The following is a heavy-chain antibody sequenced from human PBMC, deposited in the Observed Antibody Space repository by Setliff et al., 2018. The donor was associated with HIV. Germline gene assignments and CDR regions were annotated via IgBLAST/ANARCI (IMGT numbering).Heavy chain of an antibody. CDR3: ASGKGVRGVIITGGLDV. D-gene: IGHD3-10*01. J-gene: IGHJ6*04. V-gene: IGHV1-8*01. CDR2: MNPNSGDT. Sequence: VASVKVSCKASGHTFSNYDVIWVRRATGQGLEWMGWMNPNSGDTGYAQKLQGRVIMTRDTSISTAYMELSSLTSADTAVYYCASGKGVRGVIITGGLDVWGKGTTVTVSS. CDR1: GHTFSNYD.